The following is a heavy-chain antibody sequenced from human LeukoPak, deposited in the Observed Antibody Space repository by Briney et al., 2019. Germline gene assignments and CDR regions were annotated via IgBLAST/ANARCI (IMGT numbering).Heavy chain of an antibody. D-gene: IGHD4-17*01. CDR3: ASMTTVTKNTYYYYYGMDV. J-gene: IGHJ6*02. CDR1: GGTFSSYA. V-gene: IGHV1-69*01. Sequence: SVKVSCKASGGTFSSYAISWVRQAPGQGLEWMGGIIPIFGTANYAQKFQGRVTITADESTRTAYMELSSLRSEDTAVYYCASMTTVTKNTYYYYYGMDVWGQGTTVTVSS. CDR2: IIPIFGTA.